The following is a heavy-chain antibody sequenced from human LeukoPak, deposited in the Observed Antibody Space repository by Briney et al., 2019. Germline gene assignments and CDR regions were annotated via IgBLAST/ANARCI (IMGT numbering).Heavy chain of an antibody. V-gene: IGHV4-61*02. CDR1: GGSISSGSYY. CDR3: ARLTSSWYEGNDY. D-gene: IGHD6-13*01. CDR2: IYTSGST. Sequence: SQTLSLTCTVSGGSISSGSYYWSWIRQPAGKGLEWIGRIYTSGSTNYNPSLKSRVTISVDRSKNQFSLKLSSVTAADTAVYYCARLTSSWYEGNDYWGQGTLVTVSS. J-gene: IGHJ4*02.